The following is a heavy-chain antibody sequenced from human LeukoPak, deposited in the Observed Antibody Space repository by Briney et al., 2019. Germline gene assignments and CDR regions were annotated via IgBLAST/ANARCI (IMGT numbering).Heavy chain of an antibody. V-gene: IGHV3-23*01. J-gene: IGHJ4*02. D-gene: IGHD1-1*01. CDR2: FTSGGST. CDR3: AKDRTTSSRIFDY. Sequence: HTGGSLRLSCAASGFTFSSYTMNWVRQAPGKGLEWVSGFTSGGSTYYADSVKGRFTISRDSSKNTLYLQMNSLSAEDTAVYYCAKDRTTSSRIFDYWGQGTLVTVSS. CDR1: GFTFSSYT.